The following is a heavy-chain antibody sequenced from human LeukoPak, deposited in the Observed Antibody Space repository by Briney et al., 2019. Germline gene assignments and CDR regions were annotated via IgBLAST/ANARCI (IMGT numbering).Heavy chain of an antibody. J-gene: IGHJ6*03. D-gene: IGHD2-15*01. CDR2: INHSGST. V-gene: IGHV4-34*01. CDR1: GGSFSGYY. Sequence: SETLSLTCAVYGGSFSGYYWNWIRQPPGKGLEWIGEINHSGSTNYNPSLKSRVTISLDTSQNQFSLRLSSVTAADTAVYYCARDPAANYYYYYYYMDVWGKGTTVTVSS. CDR3: ARDPAANYYYYYYYMDV.